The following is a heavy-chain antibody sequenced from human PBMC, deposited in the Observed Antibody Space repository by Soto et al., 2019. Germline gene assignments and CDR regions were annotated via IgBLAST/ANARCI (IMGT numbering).Heavy chain of an antibody. CDR1: GFRFSSSG. D-gene: IGHD3-16*01. CDR3: AKDRHDVASFFFYGMDV. CDR2: IIYDGSKK. J-gene: IGHJ6*02. Sequence: GGSLRLSCAASGFRFSSSGMHWVRQAPGKGLEWVAVIIYDGSKKEYADSVKGRFTVSRDNSKDTVYLQMNNLRPEDTGVYYCAKDRHDVASFFFYGMDVWGQGTAVTVSS. V-gene: IGHV3-30*18.